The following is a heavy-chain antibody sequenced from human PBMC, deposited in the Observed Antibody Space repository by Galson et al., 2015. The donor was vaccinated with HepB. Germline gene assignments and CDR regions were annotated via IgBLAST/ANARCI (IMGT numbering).Heavy chain of an antibody. D-gene: IGHD2-15*01. CDR2: IWYDGSNK. CDR1: GFTFSSYG. V-gene: IGHV3-33*01. Sequence: SLRLSCAASGFTFSSYGMHWVRQAPGKGLEWVAVIWYDGSNKYYADSVKGRFTISRDNSKNTLYLQMNSLRAEDTAVYYCARVMVGAYYYGMDVWGQGTTVTVSS. CDR3: ARVMVGAYYYGMDV. J-gene: IGHJ6*02.